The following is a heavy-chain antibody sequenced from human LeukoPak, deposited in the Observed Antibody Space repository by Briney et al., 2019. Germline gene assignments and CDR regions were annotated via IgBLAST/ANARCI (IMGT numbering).Heavy chain of an antibody. CDR3: ARSGSNYGSDAFDI. Sequence: SETLSLTCTVSGGSICTYWWNWIRQPPGKGLKWMGYIYYTGNTRHNPSLKGRVPISIDTSKKQFSLGVSSVIAADTAVYYCARSGSNYGSDAFDIWGQGTMVTVS. D-gene: IGHD1-26*01. V-gene: IGHV4-59*01. CDR2: IYYTGNT. CDR1: GGSICTYW. J-gene: IGHJ3*02.